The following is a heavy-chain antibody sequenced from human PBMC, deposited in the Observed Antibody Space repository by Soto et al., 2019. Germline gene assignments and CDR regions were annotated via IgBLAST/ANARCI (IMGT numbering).Heavy chain of an antibody. V-gene: IGHV1-8*01. CDR1: GYTFTSYD. CDR3: ARGPGSWYYYYMDV. CDR2: MNANSGNT. D-gene: IGHD6-13*01. J-gene: IGHJ6*03. Sequence: QVQLVQSGAEVKKPGASVKVSCKASGYTFTSYDINWVRQATGQGLEWMGWMNANSGNTGYAQKYQGRGTMTRNTSISTAYMELSILRSEDTAVYYCARGPGSWYYYYMDVWGKGTTVTVSS.